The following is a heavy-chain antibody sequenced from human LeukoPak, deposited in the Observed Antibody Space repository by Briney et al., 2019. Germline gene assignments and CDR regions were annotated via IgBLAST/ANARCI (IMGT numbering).Heavy chain of an antibody. V-gene: IGHV1-2*02. CDR3: ATVRTNCYGVDV. CDR1: GYTFTGYY. J-gene: IGHJ6*02. CDR2: INPNSGGT. Sequence: ASVKVSCKASGYTFTGYYMHWVRQAPGQGLEWMGWINPNSGGTNYAQKFQGRVTMTGDTSISTAYMELSRLRSDDTAVYYCATVRTNCYGVDVWGQGTTVTVSS.